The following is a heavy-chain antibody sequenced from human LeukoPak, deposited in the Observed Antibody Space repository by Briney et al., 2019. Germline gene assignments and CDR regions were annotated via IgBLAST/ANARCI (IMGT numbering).Heavy chain of an antibody. CDR2: ISGSGGDT. J-gene: IGHJ5*02. Sequence: GGSLRLSCAASGFTFSSYVMNWVRQAPGKGLEWVSAISGSGGDTYYADSVKGRFTISRDNSKNTLYLQMNSLRAEDTAVYYCAKVGTLRPTWFLFDPWGQGTLVTVSS. CDR1: GFTFSSYV. D-gene: IGHD3-10*01. V-gene: IGHV3-23*01. CDR3: AKVGTLRPTWFLFDP.